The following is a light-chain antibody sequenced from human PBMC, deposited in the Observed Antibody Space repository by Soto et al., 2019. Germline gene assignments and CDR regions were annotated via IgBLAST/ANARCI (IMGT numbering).Light chain of an antibody. Sequence: IQLTQSQSSLSASVGDRVTLTCLASQDIRNNLGWYQQKPGKAPKLLIYAASSLQSGVPSRFSGSGSGTDFTLTISSLQPEDFATYYCQQSYSTSWTFGQGTKVDIK. V-gene: IGKV1-39*01. CDR3: QQSYSTSWT. J-gene: IGKJ1*01. CDR1: QDIRNN. CDR2: AAS.